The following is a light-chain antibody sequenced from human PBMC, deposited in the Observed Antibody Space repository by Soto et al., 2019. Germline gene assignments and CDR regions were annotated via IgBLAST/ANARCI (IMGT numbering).Light chain of an antibody. Sequence: DLQMTQSPSTLSASVGDRVTITCRASQSISSWLAWYQQKPGKAPKLLIYKASSLESGVPSRFSGSGSGTEFTLTISSLQPDDFATYYCQQYHSYPYTFGQGTKLEIK. V-gene: IGKV1-5*03. J-gene: IGKJ2*01. CDR1: QSISSW. CDR2: KAS. CDR3: QQYHSYPYT.